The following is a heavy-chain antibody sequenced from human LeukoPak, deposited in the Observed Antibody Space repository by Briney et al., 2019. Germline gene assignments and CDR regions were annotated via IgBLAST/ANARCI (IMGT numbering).Heavy chain of an antibody. Sequence: ASVKVSCKASGYTFTGYYMHWVRQAPGQGLEWMGRINPNSGVTNYAQKFQGRVTMTRDTSISTAYMELSRLRSDDTAVYYCASFYDSSGYYFSWGQGTLVTVSS. J-gene: IGHJ4*02. CDR1: GYTFTGYY. CDR3: ASFYDSSGYYFS. D-gene: IGHD3-22*01. V-gene: IGHV1-2*06. CDR2: INPNSGVT.